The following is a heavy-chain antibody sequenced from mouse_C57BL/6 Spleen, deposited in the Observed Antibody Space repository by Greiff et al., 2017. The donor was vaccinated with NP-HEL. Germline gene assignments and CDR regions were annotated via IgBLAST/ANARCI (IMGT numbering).Heavy chain of an antibody. D-gene: IGHD2-3*01. V-gene: IGHV1-69*01. CDR3: ARNGGYWGCAS. Sequence: QVQLQQPGAELVMPGASVKLSCKASGYTFTSYWMHWVKQRPGQGLEWIGEIDPSDGFTNYNQKFKGKSTLTVDKSSSTAYMQRSSLTSEDSAVYYWARNGGYWGCASWGQGTLVTVSA. CDR2: IDPSDGFT. J-gene: IGHJ3*01. CDR1: GYTFTSYW.